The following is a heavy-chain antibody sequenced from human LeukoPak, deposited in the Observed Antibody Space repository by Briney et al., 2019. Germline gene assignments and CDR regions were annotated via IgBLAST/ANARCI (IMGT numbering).Heavy chain of an antibody. D-gene: IGHD4-11*01. CDR3: AKDIDVTTNWFDP. V-gene: IGHV3-30*02. CDR1: GFTLSSYG. Sequence: VGSLRLSCAASGFTLSSYGMHWVRQAPGKGLEWVAFIRYDGSNKYYADSVKGRFTISRDNSMNTLYLQMNSLRAEDTAVYYCAKDIDVTTNWFDPWGQGTLVTVSS. CDR2: IRYDGSNK. J-gene: IGHJ5*02.